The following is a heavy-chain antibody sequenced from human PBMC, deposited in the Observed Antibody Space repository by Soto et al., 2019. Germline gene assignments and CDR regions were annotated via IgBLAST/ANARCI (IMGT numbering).Heavy chain of an antibody. V-gene: IGHV4-4*02. CDR3: ARETVGVRGVIGEVNWFDP. Sequence: SETLSLTCAVSGGSISSSNWWSWVRQPPGKGLEWIGEIYHSGSTNYNPSLKSRVTISVDKSKNQFSLKLSSVTAADTAVYYCARETVGVRGVIGEVNWFDPWGQGTLVT. CDR1: GGSISSSNW. J-gene: IGHJ5*02. D-gene: IGHD3-10*01. CDR2: IYHSGST.